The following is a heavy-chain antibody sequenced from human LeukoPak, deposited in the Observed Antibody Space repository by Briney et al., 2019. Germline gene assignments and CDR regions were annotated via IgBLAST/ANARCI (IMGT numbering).Heavy chain of an antibody. D-gene: IGHD2-15*01. CDR3: ATDRATQYFDY. CDR1: GFTFSNFW. J-gene: IGHJ4*02. V-gene: IGHV3-33*08. CDR2: IWYDGSNK. Sequence: GGSLRLSCAASGFTFSNFWMHWVRQAPGKGLEWVAFIWYDGSNKYYADSVKGRFTISRDNSGNTLFLQMNSLRAEDTAVYYCATDRATQYFDYWGQGTLVSVSS.